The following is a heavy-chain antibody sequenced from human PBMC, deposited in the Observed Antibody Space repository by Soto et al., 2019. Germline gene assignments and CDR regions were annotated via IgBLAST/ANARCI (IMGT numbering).Heavy chain of an antibody. J-gene: IGHJ5*02. CDR2: INVYNGNT. CDR3: ARGVGSGSYYNQYNWFDP. CDR1: GYTFTGYY. Sequence: ASVKVSCKASGYTFTGYYMHWVRQAPGQGLEWMGWINVYNGNTKYAQKVQGRVTTTTDTSTSTAYMELRSLRSDDTAVYYCARGVGSGSYYNQYNWFDPWGQGALVTVSS. V-gene: IGHV1-18*04. D-gene: IGHD3-10*01.